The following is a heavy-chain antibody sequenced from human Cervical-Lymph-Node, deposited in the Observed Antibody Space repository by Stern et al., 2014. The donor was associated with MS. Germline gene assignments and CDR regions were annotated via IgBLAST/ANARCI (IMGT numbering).Heavy chain of an antibody. D-gene: IGHD3-22*01. J-gene: IGHJ3*02. CDR3: AAEPMYYSDSVGAFDI. CDR1: GFTFTSSA. Sequence: QLEESGPEVKKPGTSVKVSCKASGFTFTSSAVQWVRQARGQRLEWIGRIVVGSGNTNYAQKFQERVSITRDMSTSTAYVELSSLRSEDTAVYYCAAEPMYYSDSVGAFDIWGQGTMVTVSS. V-gene: IGHV1-58*01. CDR2: IVVGSGNT.